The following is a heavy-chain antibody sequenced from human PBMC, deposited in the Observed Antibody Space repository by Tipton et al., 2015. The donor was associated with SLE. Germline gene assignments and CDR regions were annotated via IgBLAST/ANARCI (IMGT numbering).Heavy chain of an antibody. CDR1: GGSITDYY. Sequence: TLSLTCTVSGGSITDYYWSWIRQPPGKGLEWIGFIYTSGSTNCNPSLKSRVTISVDTSKNQFSLKLSSVTAADTAVYYCACQYSSSYNWFDSWGQGTLVTVSS. J-gene: IGHJ5*01. CDR2: IYTSGST. V-gene: IGHV4-4*08. D-gene: IGHD6-6*01. CDR3: ACQYSSSYNWFDS.